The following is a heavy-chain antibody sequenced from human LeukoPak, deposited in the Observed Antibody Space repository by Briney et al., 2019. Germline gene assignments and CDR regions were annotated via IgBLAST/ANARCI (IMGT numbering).Heavy chain of an antibody. D-gene: IGHD6-13*01. CDR2: ISAYNGNT. J-gene: IGHJ4*02. V-gene: IGHV1-18*01. Sequence: ASVKVSCKASGYTFTGYGVSWGRQAPGQGLEWMGWISAYNGNTNYAQKLQGRVTMTTDTSTSTAYMELRSLRSDDTAVYYCARGAAAAGSPDYWGQGTLVTVSS. CDR1: GYTFTGYG. CDR3: ARGAAAAGSPDY.